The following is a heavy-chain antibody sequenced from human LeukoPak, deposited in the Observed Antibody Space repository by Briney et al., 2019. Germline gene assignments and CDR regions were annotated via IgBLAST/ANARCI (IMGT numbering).Heavy chain of an antibody. V-gene: IGHV4-4*07. Sequence: KSSETLSLTCTVPGGSISSYYWSWIRQPAGKGLEWIGRIYTSGSTNYNPSLKSRVTMSVDTSKNQFSLKLSSVTAADTAVYYCARDPPISYSGYDNDAFEIWGQGTMVTVSS. D-gene: IGHD5-12*01. CDR2: IYTSGST. CDR3: ARDPPISYSGYDNDAFEI. CDR1: GGSISSYY. J-gene: IGHJ3*02.